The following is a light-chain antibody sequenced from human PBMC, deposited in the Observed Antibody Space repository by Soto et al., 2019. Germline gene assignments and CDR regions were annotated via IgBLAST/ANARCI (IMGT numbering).Light chain of an antibody. V-gene: IGKV1-33*01. Sequence: DIQMTQSTSSLSASVGDRVTVTCQASQDIRKYLSWYQQKPGKVPKLLIYDASNLETGVPSRFSGSGSGTDFTFTISSLEPEDIATYFCQQVYCHSPAFGPRGLLAIK. CDR2: DAS. J-gene: IGKJ5*01. CDR3: QQVYCHSPA. CDR1: QDIRKY.